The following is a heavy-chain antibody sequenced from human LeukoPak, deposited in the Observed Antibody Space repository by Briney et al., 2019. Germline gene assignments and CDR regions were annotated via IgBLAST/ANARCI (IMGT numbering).Heavy chain of an antibody. CDR2: IYYSGST. Sequence: PGGSLRLSCAASGFTFSSYAMSRVRQPPGKGLEWIGSIYYSGSTYYNPSLKSRVTISVDTSKNQFSLKLSSVTAADTAVYYCARVVLMVYAHYYYYYMDVWGKGTTVTVSS. J-gene: IGHJ6*03. V-gene: IGHV4-39*07. CDR1: GFTFSSYA. D-gene: IGHD2-8*01. CDR3: ARVVLMVYAHYYYYYMDV.